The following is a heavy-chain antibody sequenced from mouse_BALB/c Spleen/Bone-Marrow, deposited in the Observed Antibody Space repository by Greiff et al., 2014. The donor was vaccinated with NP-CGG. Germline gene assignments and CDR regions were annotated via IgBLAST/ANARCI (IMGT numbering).Heavy chain of an antibody. CDR3: ARWVSYWEFAY. CDR2: ILPGSGST. J-gene: IGHJ3*01. V-gene: IGHV1-9*01. D-gene: IGHD4-1*01. CDR1: GYTFSSYW. Sequence: QVQLKDSGAELMKPGASVKISCKATGYTFSSYWIEWVKQRPGHGLEWIGEILPGSGSTNYNEKFKGKATFTADTSSNTAYMQLSSLTSEDSAVYYCARWVSYWEFAYWGQGTLVTVSA.